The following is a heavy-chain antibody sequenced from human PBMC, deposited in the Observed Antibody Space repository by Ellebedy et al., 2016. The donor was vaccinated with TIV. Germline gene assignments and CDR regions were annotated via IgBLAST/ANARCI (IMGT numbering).Heavy chain of an antibody. Sequence: GGSLRLXXVGSGFTVSSNQMNWVRQAPGKGLEWVSVLYSAGKTYYADSVKGRFTISRDNSRNTVYLQMNSLRAEDTAVYYCARDWDWSYDYWGQGTLVTASS. CDR2: LYSAGKT. CDR1: GFTVSSNQ. J-gene: IGHJ4*02. V-gene: IGHV3-53*01. CDR3: ARDWDWSYDY. D-gene: IGHD3-10*01.